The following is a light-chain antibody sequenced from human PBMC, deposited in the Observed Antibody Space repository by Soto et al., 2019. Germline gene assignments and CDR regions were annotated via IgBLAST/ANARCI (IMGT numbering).Light chain of an antibody. V-gene: IGKV3-15*01. CDR3: QQYNRWPPIT. CDR2: GTS. Sequence: EIVFSQSPGTLSLSPGGRATLSWRASQSVSSSYLAWYQQKPGQAPRLLIYGTSIRATGIPARFSGSGSGTEFSLTISSLQSEDFAVYYCQQYNRWPPITFGQGTRLEIK. J-gene: IGKJ5*01. CDR1: QSVSSSY.